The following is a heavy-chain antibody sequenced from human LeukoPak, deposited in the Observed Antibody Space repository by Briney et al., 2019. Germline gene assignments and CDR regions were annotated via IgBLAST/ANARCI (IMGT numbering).Heavy chain of an antibody. Sequence: GGSLRLSCAASGFTVSSNYMSWVRQAPGKGLEWVSVIYSGGSTYSADSVKGRFTIFRDNSKNTVYLQMNSLRAEDTAVYYCARDNYYYYMDVWGKGTTVTISS. CDR1: GFTVSSNY. CDR3: ARDNYYYYMDV. CDR2: IYSGGST. V-gene: IGHV3-53*01. J-gene: IGHJ6*03.